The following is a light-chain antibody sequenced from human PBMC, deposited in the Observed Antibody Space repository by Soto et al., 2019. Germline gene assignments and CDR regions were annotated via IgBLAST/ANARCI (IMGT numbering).Light chain of an antibody. Sequence: EIVITQSPGTLSASQVDRGTLSFRASQSVSSSYLAWYQQKPGQAPRLLIYGASSRATGIPDRFSGSGSGTDFTLTISRLEPEDFAVYYCQQYGSSPSPFGGGTKVDIK. V-gene: IGKV3-20*01. CDR1: QSVSSSY. J-gene: IGKJ4*01. CDR3: QQYGSSPSP. CDR2: GAS.